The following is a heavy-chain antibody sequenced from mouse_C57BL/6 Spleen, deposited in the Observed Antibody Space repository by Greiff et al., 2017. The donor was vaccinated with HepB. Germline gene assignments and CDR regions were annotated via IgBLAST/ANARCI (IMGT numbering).Heavy chain of an antibody. CDR3: ARVGVHDGDY. D-gene: IGHD2-3*01. J-gene: IGHJ2*01. Sequence: EVQLQQSGPGLVKPSQSLSLTCSVTGYSITSGYYWNWIRQFPGNKLEWMGYISYDGSNNYNPSLKNRISITRDTSKNQFFLKLNSVTTEDTATYYGARVGVHDGDYWGQGTTLTVSS. CDR2: ISYDGSN. V-gene: IGHV3-6*01. CDR1: GYSITSGYY.